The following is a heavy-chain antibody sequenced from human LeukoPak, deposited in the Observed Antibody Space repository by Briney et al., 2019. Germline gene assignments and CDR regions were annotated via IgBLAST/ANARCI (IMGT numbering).Heavy chain of an antibody. CDR1: GFTFSSYW. CDR2: IYGSGANT. J-gene: IGHJ4*02. D-gene: IGHD5-24*01. V-gene: IGHV3-23*01. Sequence: GGSLRLSCAASGFTFSSYWMHWVRQAPGKGLEWISAIYGSGANTYYADSVKGRFTISRDNSKKTVYLQMNSLRVEDTAIYYCAKDLGEMATHPGDYWGQGILVTVSS. CDR3: AKDLGEMATHPGDY.